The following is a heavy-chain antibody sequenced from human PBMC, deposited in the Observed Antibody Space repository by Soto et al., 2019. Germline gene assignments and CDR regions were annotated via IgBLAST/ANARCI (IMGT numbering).Heavy chain of an antibody. V-gene: IGHV3-23*01. Sequence: PVGSLRLSCAASGFTFSPYSMTWVRQAPGKGLEWVSAITGSGGSTYYADSVKGRFTISRDNSKNTLYLQMNSPRAEDTAVYYCAKRISGWYEIDYWGQGTLVTVSS. CDR1: GFTFSPYS. D-gene: IGHD6-19*01. CDR3: AKRISGWYEIDY. J-gene: IGHJ4*02. CDR2: ITGSGGST.